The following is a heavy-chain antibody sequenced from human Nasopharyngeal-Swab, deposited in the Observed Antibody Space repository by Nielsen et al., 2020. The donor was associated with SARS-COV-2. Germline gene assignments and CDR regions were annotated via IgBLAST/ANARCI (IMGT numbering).Heavy chain of an antibody. J-gene: IGHJ5*02. Sequence: GGSLRLSCLASGYSFVNHWIGWVRQMPGKGLEWMGMVYPVNSEVAYSPSFQGQITISADKSLNTAYLQWSRLRTSDTAMYFCARRAARDGYNYEVDPWGQGTLVTVSS. D-gene: IGHD5-24*01. CDR1: GYSFVNHW. V-gene: IGHV5-51*01. CDR3: ARRAARDGYNYEVDP. CDR2: VYPVNSEV.